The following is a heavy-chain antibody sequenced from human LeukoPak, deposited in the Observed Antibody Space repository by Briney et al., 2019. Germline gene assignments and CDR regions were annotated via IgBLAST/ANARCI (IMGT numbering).Heavy chain of an antibody. CDR3: ARDDYGDMNFDY. CDR2: ISYDGSNK. J-gene: IGHJ4*02. V-gene: IGHV3-30-3*01. Sequence: GGSLRLSCAASGFTFSSYAMPWVRQAPGKGLEWVAVISYDGSNKYYADSVKGRFTISRDNSKNTLYLQMNSLRAEDTAVYYCARDDYGDMNFDYWGQGTLVTVSS. CDR1: GFTFSSYA. D-gene: IGHD4-17*01.